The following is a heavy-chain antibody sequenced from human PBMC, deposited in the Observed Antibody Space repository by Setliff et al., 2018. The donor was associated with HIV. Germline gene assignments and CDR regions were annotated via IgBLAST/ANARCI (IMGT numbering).Heavy chain of an antibody. CDR3: ARAMSSSWYIDGFDI. J-gene: IGHJ3*02. Sequence: SETLSLTCSVSGGSFSGYYWSWIRQHPGKGLEWIGYIHYSGSTYYNPSLKSQVTMSVDTSKNRLSLKLSSVTAADAAVYYCARAMSSSWYIDGFDIWGQGTVVTVSS. CDR2: IHYSGST. CDR1: GGSFSGYY. D-gene: IGHD6-13*01. V-gene: IGHV4-31*01.